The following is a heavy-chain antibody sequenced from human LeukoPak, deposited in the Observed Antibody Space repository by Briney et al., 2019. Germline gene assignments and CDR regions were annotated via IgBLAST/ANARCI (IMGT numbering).Heavy chain of an antibody. J-gene: IGHJ4*02. CDR1: GFTFSSYG. V-gene: IGHV3-30*02. CDR2: IRYDGSNK. Sequence: GESLKISCAASGFTFSSYGMHWVRQAPGKGLEWVAFIRYDGSNKYYADSVKGRFTISRVNSKNTLYLQMNSLRAEDTAVYYCAKDPSFRPGYFDYWGQGTLVTVSS. CDR3: AKDPSFRPGYFDY.